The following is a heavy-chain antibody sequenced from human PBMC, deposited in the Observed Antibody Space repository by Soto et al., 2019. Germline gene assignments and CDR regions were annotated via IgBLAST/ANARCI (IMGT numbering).Heavy chain of an antibody. D-gene: IGHD6-13*01. CDR2: IYYSGST. CDR1: GGSISSGDYY. J-gene: IGHJ5*02. CDR3: ARSGFSSWQKGGFDP. Sequence: SETLSLTCTVSGGSISSGDYYWSWIRQPPGKGLEWIGYIYYSGSTYYNPSLKSRVTISVDTSKNQFSLKLSSVTAADTAVYYCARSGFSSWQKGGFDPWGQGTLVTVSS. V-gene: IGHV4-30-4*01.